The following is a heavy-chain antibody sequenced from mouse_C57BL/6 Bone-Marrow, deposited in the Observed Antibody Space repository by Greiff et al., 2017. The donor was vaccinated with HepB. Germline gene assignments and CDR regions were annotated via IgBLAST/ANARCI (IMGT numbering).Heavy chain of an antibody. Sequence: VKVVESGPGLVQPSQSLSITCTVSGFSLTSYGVHWVRQSPGKGLEWLGVIWSGGSTDYNAAFISRLSISKDNSKSQVFFKMNSLQADDTAIYYCASPYGNYDWYFDVWGTGTTVTVSS. CDR2: IWSGGST. V-gene: IGHV2-2*01. CDR1: GFSLTSYG. CDR3: ASPYGNYDWYFDV. D-gene: IGHD2-1*01. J-gene: IGHJ1*03.